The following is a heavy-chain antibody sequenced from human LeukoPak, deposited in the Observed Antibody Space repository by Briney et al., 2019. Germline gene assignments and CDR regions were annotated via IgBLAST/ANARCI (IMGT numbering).Heavy chain of an antibody. V-gene: IGHV3-73*01. D-gene: IGHD3-10*01. CDR1: GFTFSGSA. CDR3: TSPGAIRGGVDY. J-gene: IGHJ4*02. Sequence: GGSLKLSCAASGFTFSGSAMHWVRQASGKGLEWVGRIRSKANSYATAYAASVKGRFTISRDDSKNTAYLQMNSLKTEDTAVYYCTSPGAIRGGVDYWGQGTLVTVSS. CDR2: IRSKANSYAT.